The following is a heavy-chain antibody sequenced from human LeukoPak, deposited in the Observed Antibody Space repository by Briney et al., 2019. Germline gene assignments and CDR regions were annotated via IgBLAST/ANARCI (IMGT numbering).Heavy chain of an antibody. J-gene: IGHJ4*02. V-gene: IGHV5-51*01. D-gene: IGHD2-2*01. CDR3: ARLGWYCGSTSCRHFDY. Sequence: GESLKISCKASGYSFTNYWIGWVRQVPGQGLEWMGIIYPGDSDTRYSPSFQGQVTISADKSISTAYLQWSSLKASDTAMYYCARLGWYCGSTSCRHFDYWGQGTLVTVSS. CDR2: IYPGDSDT. CDR1: GYSFTNYW.